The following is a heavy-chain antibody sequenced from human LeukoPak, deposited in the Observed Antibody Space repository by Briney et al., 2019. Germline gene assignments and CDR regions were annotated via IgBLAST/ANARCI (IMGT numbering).Heavy chain of an antibody. CDR1: GFTFSSYS. Sequence: GGSLRLSCAASGFTFSSYSMNWVRQAPGKGLEWVSSISSSSSYIYYADSVKGRFTISRDNAKNSLYLQMNSLRAEDTAVYYCARDLGRGIVGATSFHFYWGQGTLVTVSS. D-gene: IGHD1-26*01. V-gene: IGHV3-21*01. J-gene: IGHJ4*02. CDR2: ISSSSSYI. CDR3: ARDLGRGIVGATSFHFY.